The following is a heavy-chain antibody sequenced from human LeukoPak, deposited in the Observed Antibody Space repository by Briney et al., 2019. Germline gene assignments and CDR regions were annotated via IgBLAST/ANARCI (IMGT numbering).Heavy chain of an antibody. D-gene: IGHD6-13*01. CDR2: IKQDGSEK. J-gene: IGHJ4*02. Sequence: GGSLRLSCEGSGFTFRTYWMTWVRQAPGKGLEWVANIKQDGSEKYCVDSVKGRFTISRDNAQNSLYLQMNSLRAEDTAVYYCARPRDSGWSKTWDYWGQGTLVTVSS. V-gene: IGHV3-7*03. CDR1: GFTFRTYW. CDR3: ARPRDSGWSKTWDY.